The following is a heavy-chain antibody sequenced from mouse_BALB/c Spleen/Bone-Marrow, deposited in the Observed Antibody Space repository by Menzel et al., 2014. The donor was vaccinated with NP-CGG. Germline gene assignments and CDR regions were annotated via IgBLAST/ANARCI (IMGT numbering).Heavy chain of an antibody. D-gene: IGHD2-10*02. CDR3: ARDVGYGNYFVY. Sequence: EVKVVESGGGLVQPGDSLRFSCAPSGFTFSDFYMEWVRQPPGKRLEWIAASRNKAKYYTTEYSASVKGRFIVSRDTSQSVLYLQMNALRAEDTAIYYCARDVGYGNYFVYWGQGTLVTVSA. CDR1: GFTFSDFY. J-gene: IGHJ3*01. CDR2: SRNKAKYYTT. V-gene: IGHV7-1*02.